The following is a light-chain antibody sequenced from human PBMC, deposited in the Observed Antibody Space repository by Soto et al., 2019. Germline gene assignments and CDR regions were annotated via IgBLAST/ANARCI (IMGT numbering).Light chain of an antibody. Sequence: EIVTTQSPATLSVSPGERATLSCRASQGLIDNLAWYQQKPGQVPRLLIYDASTRATGIPARFSGSGSGTEFTLTISSLQSEDFAVYYCQQYNNWRTFGQGTKVDIK. V-gene: IGKV3-15*01. CDR1: QGLIDN. CDR2: DAS. J-gene: IGKJ1*01. CDR3: QQYNNWRT.